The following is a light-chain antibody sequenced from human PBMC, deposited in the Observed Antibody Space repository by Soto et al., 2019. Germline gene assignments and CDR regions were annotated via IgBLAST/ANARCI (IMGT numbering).Light chain of an antibody. CDR1: SSDVGRYNF. V-gene: IGLV2-23*02. J-gene: IGLJ1*01. CDR2: EVT. Sequence: QSALTQPASVSGSPGQSITILCTGTSSDVGRYNFVSWYQPHPGKVPKVMICEVTKRPSGVSNRLSGSKTGNTAFLTISGLQAEDVADYYCCSDAGSGVYVFGTGTKVTVL. CDR3: CSDAGSGVYV.